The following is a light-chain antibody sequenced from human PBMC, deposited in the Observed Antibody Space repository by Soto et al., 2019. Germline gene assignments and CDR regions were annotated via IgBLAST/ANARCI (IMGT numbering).Light chain of an antibody. CDR2: GAS. CDR3: QQYGSSPPIT. CDR1: QSVSSSY. V-gene: IGKV3-20*01. Sequence: EIVLTQSPGTLSLSPGERATLSCRAIQSVSSSYLAWYQQKSGQAPRLLIYGASSRATGIPDRFSGSGSGTDFTLTISRLEPEDFAVYYCQQYGSSPPITFGQGTRLEN. J-gene: IGKJ5*01.